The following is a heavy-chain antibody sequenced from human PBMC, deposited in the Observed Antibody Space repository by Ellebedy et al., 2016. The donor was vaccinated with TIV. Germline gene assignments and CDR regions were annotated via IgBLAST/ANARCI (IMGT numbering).Heavy chain of an antibody. CDR2: IYYSGST. Sequence: MPSETLSLTCTVSGGSISSYYWSWIRQPPGKGLEWIGYIYYSGSTNYNPSLKSRVTISVDTSKNQFSLKLSSVTAADTAVYYCARLHPGYSYGYVWFDPWGQGTLVTVSS. V-gene: IGHV4-59*08. CDR1: GGSISSYY. J-gene: IGHJ5*02. D-gene: IGHD5-18*01. CDR3: ARLHPGYSYGYVWFDP.